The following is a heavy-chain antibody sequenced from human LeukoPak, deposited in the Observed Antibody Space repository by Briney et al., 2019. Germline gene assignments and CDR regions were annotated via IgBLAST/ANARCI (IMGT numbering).Heavy chain of an antibody. V-gene: IGHV3-11*04. Sequence: PGGSLRLSCAASGFTFSDYYMSWIRQAPGKGLEWVSYISSSGSTIYYADSVKGRFTISMDNAKNSLYLQMNSLRAADTAVYYCARVLKLRFYKYYYYYYMDVWGKGTTVTVSS. D-gene: IGHD3-3*01. J-gene: IGHJ6*03. CDR1: GFTFSDYY. CDR3: ARVLKLRFYKYYYYYYMDV. CDR2: ISSSGSTI.